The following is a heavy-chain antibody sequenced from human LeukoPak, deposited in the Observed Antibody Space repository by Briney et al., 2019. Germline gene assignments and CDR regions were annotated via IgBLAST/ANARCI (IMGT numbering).Heavy chain of an antibody. CDR2: ISSSGSTI. J-gene: IGHJ4*02. CDR3: ARGAARYYDSSGSWTVDY. V-gene: IGHV3-48*03. D-gene: IGHD3-22*01. CDR1: GFTFSSYE. Sequence: GGSLRLSCAASGFTFSSYEMNWVRQAPGKGLEWVSYISSSGSTIYYADSVKGRFTISRDNAKNSLYLQMNSLRAEDTAVYYCARGAARYYDSSGSWTVDYRGQGTLVTVSS.